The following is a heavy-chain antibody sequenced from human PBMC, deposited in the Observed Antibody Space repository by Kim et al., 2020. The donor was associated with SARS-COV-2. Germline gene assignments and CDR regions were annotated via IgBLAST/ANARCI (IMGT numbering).Heavy chain of an antibody. CDR2: IYHSGDT. V-gene: IGHV4-38-2*02. Sequence: SETLSLTCTVSGYSISSGYYWGWIRQPPGKGPEWIGSIYHSGDTYYNPSLKSRVTISLDTSKNQFSLRLSSVTAADTAVYYCATQPAPGKIDPWGQGTLITVSS. J-gene: IGHJ5*02. CDR1: GYSISSGYY. CDR3: ATQPAPGKIDP. D-gene: IGHD6-13*01.